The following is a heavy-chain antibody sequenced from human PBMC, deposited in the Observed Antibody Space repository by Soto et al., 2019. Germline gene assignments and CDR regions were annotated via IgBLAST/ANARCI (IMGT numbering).Heavy chain of an antibody. CDR2: ISGGGDTT. V-gene: IGHV3-23*01. CDR1: GFTFNNYA. J-gene: IGHJ4*02. Sequence: EVQLLESGGGLVQPGGSLRLSCAASGFTFNNYAMTWVRQAPGKGLXXXXXISGGGDTTSYADSVKGRFTVSRDGSKNTLYXQMSXXRAEDTALYYCAKGRGGSGSLTPRVDFWGQGTLVTVSS. CDR3: AKGRGGSGSLTPRVDF. D-gene: IGHD3-10*01.